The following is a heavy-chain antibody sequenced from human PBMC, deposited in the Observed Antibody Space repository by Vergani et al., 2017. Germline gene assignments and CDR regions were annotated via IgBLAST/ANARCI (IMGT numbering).Heavy chain of an antibody. CDR1: GYTFTGYY. V-gene: IGHV1-2*04. D-gene: IGHD4-17*01. CDR3: ARAYGDRLDYYDMDV. Sequence: QVQLVQSGAEVKKPGASVKVSCKASGYTFTGYYMHWVRQAPGQGLEWMGWINPNSGGPNYAQKFQGWVTMTRDTSISTAYMELSRLRSDDTAVYYCARAYGDRLDYYDMDVWGKGTTVTVSS. J-gene: IGHJ6*03. CDR2: INPNSGGP.